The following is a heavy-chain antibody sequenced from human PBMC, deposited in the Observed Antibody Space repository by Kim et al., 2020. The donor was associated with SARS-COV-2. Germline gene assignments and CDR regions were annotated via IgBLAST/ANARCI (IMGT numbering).Heavy chain of an antibody. CDR3: ASAFAYYSDSSGYYYYYYGMDV. CDR1: GGSFSSYY. J-gene: IGHJ6*04. V-gene: IGHV4-4*07. Sequence: SETLSLTCTVSGGSFSSYYWSWIRQAAGKGLEWIGCIYTSGCTNYNPSLKSRVTMSVDKSKNKFSLKLSSVTAADTAVYYCASAFAYYSDSSGYYYYYYGMDVWGKGTTVTVSS. D-gene: IGHD3-22*01. CDR2: IYTSGCT.